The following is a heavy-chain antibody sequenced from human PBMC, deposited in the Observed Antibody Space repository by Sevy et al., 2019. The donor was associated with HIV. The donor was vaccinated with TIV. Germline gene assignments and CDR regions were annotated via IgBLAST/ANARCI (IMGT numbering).Heavy chain of an antibody. CDR3: ANEDISGYY. V-gene: IGHV3-23*01. J-gene: IGHJ4*02. D-gene: IGHD6-19*01. CDR2: ISGSGGST. Sequence: GGSLRLSCAASGLTFISYTMSWVRQTPGKGLEWVSAISGSGGSTYYADSVKGRFTISRDNSKNTLYLQMNSLRAEDTALDYCANEDISGYYWGQGTLVTVSS. CDR1: GLTFISYT.